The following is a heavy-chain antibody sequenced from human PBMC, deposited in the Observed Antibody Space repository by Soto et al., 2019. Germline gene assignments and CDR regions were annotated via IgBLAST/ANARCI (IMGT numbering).Heavy chain of an antibody. J-gene: IGHJ6*02. D-gene: IGHD3-16*01. CDR1: GLTVSHNY. CDR3: VRPRPSGENYGMDV. CDR2: LYTEGTT. Sequence: EVQLVESGGGLIQPGGSLRLSCVASGLTVSHNYMAWVRQAPEMGLEWVSILYTEGTTYYADSVKGRFTISRDSSKNTLFLQMDSLRAEDTAVYYCVRPRPSGENYGMDVWGQGTMVTVSS. V-gene: IGHV3-53*01.